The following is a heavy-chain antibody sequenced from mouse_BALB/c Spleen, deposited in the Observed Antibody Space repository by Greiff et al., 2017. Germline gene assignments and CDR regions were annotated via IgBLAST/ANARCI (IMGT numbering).Heavy chain of an antibody. CDR3: ASGYDWYFDV. Sequence: DVKLVESGPGLVKPSQSLSLTCTVTGYSITSDYAWNWIRQFPGNKLEWMGYISYSGSTSYNPSLKSRISITRDTSKNQFFLQLNSVTTEDTATYYCASGYDWYFDVWGAGTTVTVSA. CDR1: GYSITSDYA. D-gene: IGHD2-2*01. J-gene: IGHJ1*01. CDR2: ISYSGST. V-gene: IGHV3-2*02.